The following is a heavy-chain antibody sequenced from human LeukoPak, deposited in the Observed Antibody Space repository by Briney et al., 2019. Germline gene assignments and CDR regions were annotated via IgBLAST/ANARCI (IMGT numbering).Heavy chain of an antibody. J-gene: IGHJ4*02. CDR1: GYTFTSYD. D-gene: IGHD2-2*01. Sequence: GASVKVSCKASGYTFTSYDINWVRQATGQGLEWMGWMNPNSGNTGYAQKFQGRVTMTRNTSISTAYMELGSLRSEDTAVYYCARDDSRLIVVVPAAAPLGYWGQGTLVTVSS. V-gene: IGHV1-8*01. CDR3: ARDDSRLIVVVPAAAPLGY. CDR2: MNPNSGNT.